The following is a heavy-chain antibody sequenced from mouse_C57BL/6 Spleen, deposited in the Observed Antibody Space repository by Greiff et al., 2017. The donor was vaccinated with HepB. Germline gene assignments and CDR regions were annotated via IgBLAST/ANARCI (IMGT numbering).Heavy chain of an antibody. Sequence: QVQLQQSGAELVMPGASVKLSCKASGYTFTSYWMHWVKQRPGQGLEWIGEIDPSDSYTNYNQKFKGKSTLTVDKSSSTAYMQLSSPTSEDSAVYYCARRRYGNFAMDYWGQGTSVTVSS. CDR1: GYTFTSYW. V-gene: IGHV1-69*01. D-gene: IGHD2-10*02. CDR2: IDPSDSYT. CDR3: ARRRYGNFAMDY. J-gene: IGHJ4*01.